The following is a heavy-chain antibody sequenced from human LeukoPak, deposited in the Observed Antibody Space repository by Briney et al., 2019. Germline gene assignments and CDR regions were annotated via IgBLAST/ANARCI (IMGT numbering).Heavy chain of an antibody. CDR3: ARGDYYDSSGYPFDY. CDR1: GYTFTSYD. J-gene: IGHJ4*02. V-gene: IGHV1-2*04. CDR2: MNPNSGST. Sequence: ASVKVSCKASGYTFTSYDINWVRQATGQGLEWMGWMNPNSGSTNYAQKFQGWVTMTRDTSISTAYMELSRLRSDDTAVYYCARGDYYDSSGYPFDYWGQGTLVTVSS. D-gene: IGHD3-22*01.